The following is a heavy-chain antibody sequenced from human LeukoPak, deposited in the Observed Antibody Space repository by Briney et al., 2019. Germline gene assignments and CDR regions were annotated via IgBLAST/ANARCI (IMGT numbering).Heavy chain of an antibody. CDR1: GFTFSSYA. D-gene: IGHD3-10*01. J-gene: IGHJ4*02. V-gene: IGHV3-20*04. Sequence: GGSLRLSCAASGFTFSSYAMSWVRQAPGKGLEWVSGNRNGGSTGYADSVKGRFTISRDNAKNSLYLQMNSLRAEDTALYYCVRGFRGGPFDYWGQGTLVTVSS. CDR2: NRNGGST. CDR3: VRGFRGGPFDY.